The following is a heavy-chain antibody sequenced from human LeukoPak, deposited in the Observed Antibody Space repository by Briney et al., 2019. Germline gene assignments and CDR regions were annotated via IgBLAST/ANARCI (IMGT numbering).Heavy chain of an antibody. V-gene: IGHV3-23*01. CDR3: ANLLLTSSAFDI. CDR2: ISGSGGST. D-gene: IGHD2-21*01. CDR1: GFTFSSYA. Sequence: GGSLRLSCAASGFTFSSYAMSWVRQAPGKGLEWVSAISGSGGSTYYADSVKGRFTISRDNSKNTLYLQLNSLRAEDTAVYYCANLLLTSSAFDIWGQGTMVTVSS. J-gene: IGHJ3*02.